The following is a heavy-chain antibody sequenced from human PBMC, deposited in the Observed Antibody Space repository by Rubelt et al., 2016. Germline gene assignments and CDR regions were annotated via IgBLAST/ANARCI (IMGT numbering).Heavy chain of an antibody. D-gene: IGHD6-13*01. CDR1: GGSFSGYY. J-gene: IGHJ6*02. CDR2: INHSGST. Sequence: QVQLQQWGAGLLKPSETLSLTCAVYGGSFSGYYWSWIRQPPGKGLEWIGEINHSGSTNYNPSLKSRVTISVDTSKNQFSLKLGSVTAADTAGYYCARGRRGSSSWLGRDYYGMDVWGQGTTVTVSS. CDR3: ARGRRGSSSWLGRDYYGMDV. V-gene: IGHV4-34*01.